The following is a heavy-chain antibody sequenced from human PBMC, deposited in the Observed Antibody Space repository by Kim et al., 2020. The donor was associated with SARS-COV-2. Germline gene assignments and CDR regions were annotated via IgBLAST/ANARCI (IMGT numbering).Heavy chain of an antibody. CDR2: IGTAGDT. V-gene: IGHV3-13*01. D-gene: IGHD3-9*01. Sequence: GGSLRLSCAASGFTFSSYDMHWVRQVTGKGLEWVSAIGTAGDTYYPGSVKGRFTISRENAKNSLYLQMNSLRAGDTAVYYCARVKTYYDILTGYYMGYYGMDVWGQGTTVTVSS. CDR1: GFTFSSYD. CDR3: ARVKTYYDILTGYYMGYYGMDV. J-gene: IGHJ6*02.